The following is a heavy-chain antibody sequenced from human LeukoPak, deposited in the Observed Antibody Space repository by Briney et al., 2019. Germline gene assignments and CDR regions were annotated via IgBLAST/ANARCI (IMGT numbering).Heavy chain of an antibody. J-gene: IGHJ4*02. CDR3: ARDRGGDSSGFPDY. Sequence: PGGSLRLSCAAPGFTVSSNHMSWVRQAPGKGLEWVSVIYSGGNMYYADSVNGRFTISRDNAKNTLYLQMNSLRAEDTAVYYCARDRGGDSSGFPDYWGQGTLVTVSS. CDR1: GFTVSSNH. D-gene: IGHD3-22*01. V-gene: IGHV3-66*01. CDR2: IYSGGNM.